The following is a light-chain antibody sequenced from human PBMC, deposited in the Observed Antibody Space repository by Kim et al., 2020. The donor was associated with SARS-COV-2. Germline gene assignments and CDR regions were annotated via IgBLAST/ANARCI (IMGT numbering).Light chain of an antibody. CDR3: KSRDSNSKVV. J-gene: IGLJ2*01. CDR1: SLRNYY. CDR2: GRD. V-gene: IGLV3-19*01. Sequence: SSELTQDPAVSVALGQTVRITCQGDSLRNYYATWYQQKPGQAPILVIYGRDNRPSGIPDRISGSSSGNTASLTITGAQAEDEADYYCKSRDSNSKVVFGGGTKVTVL.